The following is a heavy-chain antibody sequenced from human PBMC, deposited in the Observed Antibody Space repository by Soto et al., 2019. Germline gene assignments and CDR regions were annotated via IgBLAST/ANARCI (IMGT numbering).Heavy chain of an antibody. D-gene: IGHD2-15*01. Sequence: SETLSLTCTVSGGSISSGGYYWSWIRQHPGKGLEWIGYIYYSGSTYYNPSLKSRVTISVDTSKNQFSLKLSSVTAADTAVYYCARFNRRYCSGGSCLTNWFDPWGQGTLVTVSS. J-gene: IGHJ5*02. CDR2: IYYSGST. CDR3: ARFNRRYCSGGSCLTNWFDP. V-gene: IGHV4-31*03. CDR1: GGSISSGGYY.